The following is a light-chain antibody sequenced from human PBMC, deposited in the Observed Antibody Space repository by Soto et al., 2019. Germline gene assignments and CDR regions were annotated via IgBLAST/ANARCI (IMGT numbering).Light chain of an antibody. J-gene: IGKJ4*01. CDR2: AAS. CDR1: QSVSRNY. Sequence: EIVLTQSPGTLSLSPGDRATLSCRASQSVSRNYLAWYQQKPGQAPRLLIFAASSRSTGIPDRFSGSGSGTEFTLTISRLEPEDFAVYYCQQYGTSPPLTFGGGTKVEIK. V-gene: IGKV3-20*01. CDR3: QQYGTSPPLT.